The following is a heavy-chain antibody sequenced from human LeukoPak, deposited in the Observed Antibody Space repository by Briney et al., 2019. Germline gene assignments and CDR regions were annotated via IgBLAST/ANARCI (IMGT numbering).Heavy chain of an antibody. D-gene: IGHD4-17*01. CDR2: IYTSGST. CDR3: ARATVTTIADY. CDR1: GGSISSYY. Sequence: PSETLSLTCTVSGGSISSYYWSWIRQPAGKGLEWIGRIYTSGSTNYNPSLKGRVTISVDKSKNQFSLKLSSVTAADTAVYYCARATVTTIADYWGQGTLVTVSS. J-gene: IGHJ4*02. V-gene: IGHV4-4*07.